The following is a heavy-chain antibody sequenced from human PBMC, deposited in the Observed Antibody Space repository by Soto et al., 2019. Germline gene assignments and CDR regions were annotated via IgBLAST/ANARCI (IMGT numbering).Heavy chain of an antibody. V-gene: IGHV3-66*01. CDR1: GFTVSSKY. CDR2: IYTGGST. D-gene: IGHD2-15*01. Sequence: EVQLVESGGGLVQPGGSLRLTCTASGFTVSSKYMSWVRQAPGKGLEWVSIIYTGGSTYYADSVKGRFTLSRDDSKNTLYLQINSLRVEDTAVYYCASRINSSGAYDFWGQGTLVTVSS. J-gene: IGHJ4*02. CDR3: ASRINSSGAYDF.